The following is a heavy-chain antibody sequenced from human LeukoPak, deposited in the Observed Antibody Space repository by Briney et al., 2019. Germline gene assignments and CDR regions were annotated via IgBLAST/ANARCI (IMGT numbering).Heavy chain of an antibody. CDR3: ARDGFGRDGMDV. D-gene: IGHD1-26*01. CDR2: IYYSGST. CDR1: GGSISSGDYY. J-gene: IGHJ6*02. Sequence: SETLSLTCTVSGGSISSGDYYWSWIRQPPGKGLEWIGYIYYSGSTYYIPSLKSRVTISVDTSKNQFSLKLSSVTAADTAVYYCARDGFGRDGMDVWGQGTTVTVSS. V-gene: IGHV4-30-4*01.